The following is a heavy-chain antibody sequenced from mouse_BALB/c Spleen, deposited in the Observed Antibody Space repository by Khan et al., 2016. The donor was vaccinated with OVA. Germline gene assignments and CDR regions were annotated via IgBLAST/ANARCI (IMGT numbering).Heavy chain of an antibody. CDR3: ATANYGWFSY. D-gene: IGHD1-1*02. CDR1: GFTFSSFV. V-gene: IGHV5-9-1*01. CDR2: ISSAGTYT. J-gene: IGHJ3*01. Sequence: EVELVESGGDLVKTGGSLKLSCAASGFTFSSFVMSWVRQTPEKRLEWVATISSAGTYTYYLDSVKGRFTISRDNAKNNLYLQMNSLRSADTAMYYCATANYGWFSYWGQVTLVTVSA.